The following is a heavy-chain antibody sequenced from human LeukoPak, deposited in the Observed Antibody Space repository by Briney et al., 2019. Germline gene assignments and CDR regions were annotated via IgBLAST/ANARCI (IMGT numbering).Heavy chain of an antibody. D-gene: IGHD3-16*01. CDR1: EYTFIGYY. V-gene: IGHV1-2*02. CDR2: INPNGGAT. Sequence: GASVKVSCKASEYTFIGYYMHWVRQAHGQGPEWMGWINPNGGATNYAQKFQGRVTMTRDTSISTAYMELSRPRSDDTAVYYCARVRLNAFDIWGQGTMVIVSS. CDR3: ARVRLNAFDI. J-gene: IGHJ3*02.